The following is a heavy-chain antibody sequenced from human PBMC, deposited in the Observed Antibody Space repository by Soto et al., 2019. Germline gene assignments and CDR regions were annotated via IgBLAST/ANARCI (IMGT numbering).Heavy chain of an antibody. J-gene: IGHJ4*02. CDR1: GFTFSTYA. CDR3: ATRGVTNKCFDC. Sequence: GSLRLSCATSGFTFSTYAMTWARQAPGKGLEWVSSINAGANTYYTDSVKGRFTISRDNSKNTVYLQMNSLRADDTAVYYCATRGVTNKCFDCWGRGTLVTVSS. V-gene: IGHV3-23*01. CDR2: INAGANT. D-gene: IGHD3-3*01.